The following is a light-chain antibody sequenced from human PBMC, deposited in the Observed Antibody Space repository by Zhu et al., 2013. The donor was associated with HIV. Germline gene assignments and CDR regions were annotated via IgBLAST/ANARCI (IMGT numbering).Light chain of an antibody. CDR2: GAS. CDR3: QQYGGSPQIT. J-gene: IGKJ5*01. Sequence: EIVLTQSPGTLSLSPGERATLSCRASQTISSNYLAWYQHKPGQAPRLLIYGASTRATGIPDRFSGSGSGTDFTLTISRLEPEDFAVYYCQQYGGSPQITFGQGTRL. CDR1: QTISSNY. V-gene: IGKV3-20*01.